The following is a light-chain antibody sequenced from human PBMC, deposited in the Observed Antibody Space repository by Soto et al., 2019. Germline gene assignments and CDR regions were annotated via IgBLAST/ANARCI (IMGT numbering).Light chain of an antibody. J-gene: IGKJ5*01. CDR2: AAS. CDR3: QQSYSTPPT. Sequence: DIQMTQSPSSLSASVGDSVTITCRPSQNMTRYLNLFQQKPGKAPKLLIFAASSLQSGVPSRFSGSGAGTDFTLTISSLQPEDFATYFCQQSYSTPPTFGQGTRLEIK. V-gene: IGKV1-39*01. CDR1: QNMTRY.